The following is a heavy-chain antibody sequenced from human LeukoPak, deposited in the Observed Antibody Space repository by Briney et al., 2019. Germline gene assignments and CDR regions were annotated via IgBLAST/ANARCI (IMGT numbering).Heavy chain of an antibody. V-gene: IGHV3-21*01. D-gene: IGHD4-23*01. CDR3: ARDLAPSKDGGNSVGYFQH. CDR2: ISSSSSYI. CDR1: GFTFSSYS. Sequence: PGGSLRLSCAASGFTFSSYSMNWVRQAPGKGLEWVSSISSSSSYIYYADSVKGRFTISRDNAKNPLYLQMNSLRAEDTAVYYCARDLAPSKDGGNSVGYFQHWGQGTLVTVSS. J-gene: IGHJ1*01.